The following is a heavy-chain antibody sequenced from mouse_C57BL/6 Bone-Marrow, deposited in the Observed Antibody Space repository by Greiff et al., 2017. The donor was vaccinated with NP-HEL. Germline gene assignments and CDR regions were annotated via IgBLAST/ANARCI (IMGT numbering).Heavy chain of an antibody. D-gene: IGHD1-1*01. V-gene: IGHV1-84*01. CDR2: IYPGGGNT. J-gene: IGHJ4*01. CDR1: GYTFTDYY. Sequence: QVQLQQSGPELVQPGASVKISCKASGYTFTDYYIHWVKQRPGQGLEWIGWIYPGGGNTKYNEKFKGKATLTVDTSSSAAYMQLSSLTTEDSEVYFCERPSNYYGSKKYAMDYWGQGTSVTVSS. CDR3: ERPSNYYGSKKYAMDY.